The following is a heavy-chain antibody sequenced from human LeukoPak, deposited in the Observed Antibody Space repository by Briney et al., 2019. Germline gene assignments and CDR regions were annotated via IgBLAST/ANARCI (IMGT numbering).Heavy chain of an antibody. CDR2: IRSKANSYAT. Sequence: PGGSLRLSCAASGFTFSGSAMHWVRQASGKGLEWVGRIRSKANSYATAYAASVKGRFTISRDNAKNSPYLQMNSLRAEDTAVYYCARVLYYYDSSGLDYWGQGTLVTVSS. V-gene: IGHV3-73*01. CDR1: GFTFSGSA. D-gene: IGHD3-22*01. J-gene: IGHJ4*02. CDR3: ARVLYYYDSSGLDY.